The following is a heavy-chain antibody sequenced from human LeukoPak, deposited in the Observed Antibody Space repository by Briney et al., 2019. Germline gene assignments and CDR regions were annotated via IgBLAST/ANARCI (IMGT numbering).Heavy chain of an antibody. CDR1: GFTCSSSA. V-gene: IGHV3-23*01. Sequence: GGSLRVSCAASGFTCSSSAMSWVRQAPGKGLEWVSSISGRGGSTYYADSVQGRFTISRDNSKNTLYLQMNNLRAEDTAVYYCVRRGLIVTEYLERWGQGTLVIVSS. D-gene: IGHD3-10*01. CDR3: VRRGLIVTEYLER. J-gene: IGHJ1*01. CDR2: ISGRGGST.